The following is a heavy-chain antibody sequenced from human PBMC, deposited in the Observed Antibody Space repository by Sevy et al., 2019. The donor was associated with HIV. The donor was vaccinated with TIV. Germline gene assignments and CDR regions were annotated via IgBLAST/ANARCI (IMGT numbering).Heavy chain of an antibody. D-gene: IGHD3-16*02. CDR1: GFTFSSYA. CDR3: ARANRSVISPPDAFDI. CDR2: ISYDGSNK. J-gene: IGHJ3*02. Sequence: GGSLRLSCAASGFTFSSYAMHWVRQAPGKGLEWVAVISYDGSNKYYADSVMGRFTISKDNSKNTLYLQMNSLRAEDTAEYYCARANRSVISPPDAFDIWGQGTMVTVSS. V-gene: IGHV3-30-3*01.